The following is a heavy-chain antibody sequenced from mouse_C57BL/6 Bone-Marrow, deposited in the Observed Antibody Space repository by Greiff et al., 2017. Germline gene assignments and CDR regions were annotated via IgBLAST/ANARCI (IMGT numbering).Heavy chain of an antibody. CDR3: AREGVYYYGSSYLRYAMDY. J-gene: IGHJ4*01. CDR1: GYTFTSYG. Sequence: QVQLQQSGAELARPGASVKLSCKASGYTFTSYGISWVKQRTGQGLEWIGEIYPRSGNTYYNEKFKGKATLTADKSSSTAYMELRSLTSEDSAVYFCAREGVYYYGSSYLRYAMDYWGQGTSVTVSS. V-gene: IGHV1-81*01. D-gene: IGHD1-1*01. CDR2: IYPRSGNT.